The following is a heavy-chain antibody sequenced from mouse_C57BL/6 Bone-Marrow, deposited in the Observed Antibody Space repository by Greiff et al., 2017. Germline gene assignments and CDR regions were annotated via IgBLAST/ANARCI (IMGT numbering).Heavy chain of an antibody. J-gene: IGHJ2*01. Sequence: QVQLQQSGAELVRPGASVTLSCKASGYTFTDYEMPWVKQTPVHGLEWIGAIDPETGGTAYNQKFKGKAILTADKSSCTAYMELRSLTSEDSAVYYCTGDGLDYWGQGTTLTVSS. CDR1: GYTFTDYE. D-gene: IGHD1-1*01. CDR2: IDPETGGT. CDR3: TGDGLDY. V-gene: IGHV1-15*01.